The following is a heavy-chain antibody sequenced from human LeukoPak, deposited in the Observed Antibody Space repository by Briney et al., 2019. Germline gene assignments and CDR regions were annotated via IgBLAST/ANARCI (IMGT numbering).Heavy chain of an antibody. CDR3: ARLQRMGPAVY. V-gene: IGHV4-38-2*02. Sequence: SETLSLTCTVSGYSISSGYYWGWIRQPPGKGLEWIGSIYHSGSTYYNPSLKSRVTISVDTSKNQFSLKLSSVTAADTAVYYCARLQRMGPAVYWGQGTLVTVSS. J-gene: IGHJ4*02. CDR1: GYSISSGYY. CDR2: IYHSGST. D-gene: IGHD2-15*01.